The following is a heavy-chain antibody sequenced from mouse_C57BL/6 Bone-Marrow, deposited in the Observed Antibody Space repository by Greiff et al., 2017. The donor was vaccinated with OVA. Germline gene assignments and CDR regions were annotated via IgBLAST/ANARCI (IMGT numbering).Heavy chain of an antibody. V-gene: IGHV5-16*01. CDR2: INYDGSST. CDR3: ARDGGYWYFDV. D-gene: IGHD1-1*02. J-gene: IGHJ1*03. CDR1: GFTFSDYY. Sequence: DVQLVESEGGLVQPGSSMKLSCTASGFTFSDYYMAWVRQVPEKGLEWVANINYDGSSTYYLDSLKSRFIISRDNAKNILYLQMSSLKSEDTATYYCARDGGYWYFDVWGTGTTVTVSS.